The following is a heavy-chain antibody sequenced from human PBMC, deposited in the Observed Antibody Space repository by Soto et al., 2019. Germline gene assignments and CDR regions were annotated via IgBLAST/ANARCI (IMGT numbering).Heavy chain of an antibody. V-gene: IGHV1-69*02. CDR1: GDTFSRYT. J-gene: IGHJ4*01. CDR3: ATNCCSGSASFDH. Sequence: QVQLVQSGAEVKKPGSSVKVSCKASGDTFSRYTISWVRQAPGQGPEWMGRTIPMLSMANYALKFQGRVGTNEDKTTSTVYMMWRNLGSEDMSVYSCATNCCSGSASFDHWGHGTLVTVAS. D-gene: IGHD3-10*02. CDR2: TIPMLSMA.